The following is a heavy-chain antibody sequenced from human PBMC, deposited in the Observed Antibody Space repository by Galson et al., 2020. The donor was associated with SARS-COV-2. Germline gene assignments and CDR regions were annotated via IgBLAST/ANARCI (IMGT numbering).Heavy chain of an antibody. Sequence: SETLSLTCTVSGDSITSDHYCWGWVRQPAGKGLEWIWRIYTGGSTNYSPSLQNRVTISVDTSKNQFYLKLSSVTAADTAVYYCAREDRYYNGSGTFYSFFDFWGQGTLVTVSS. J-gene: IGHJ4*02. V-gene: IGHV4-61*02. D-gene: IGHD3-10*01. CDR3: AREDRYYNGSGTFYSFFDF. CDR1: GDSITSDHYC. CDR2: IYTGGST.